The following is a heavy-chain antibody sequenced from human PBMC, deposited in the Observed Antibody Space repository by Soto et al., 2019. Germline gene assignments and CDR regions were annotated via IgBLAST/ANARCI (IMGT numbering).Heavy chain of an antibody. CDR1: GFTFSSYA. CDR2: ISYDGSNK. CDR3: ARGRYYGSGSYVEYYFDY. D-gene: IGHD3-10*01. V-gene: IGHV3-30-3*01. Sequence: GGSLRLSCAASGFTFSSYAMHWVRQAPGKGLEWVAVISYDGSNKYYADSVKGRFTISRDNSKNTLYLQMNSLRAEDTAVYYCARGRYYGSGSYVEYYFDYWGQGTLVTVSS. J-gene: IGHJ4*02.